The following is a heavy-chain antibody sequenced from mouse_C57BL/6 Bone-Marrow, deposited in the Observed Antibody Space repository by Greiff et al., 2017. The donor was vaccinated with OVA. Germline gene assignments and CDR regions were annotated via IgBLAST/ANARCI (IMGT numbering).Heavy chain of an antibody. V-gene: IGHV5-15*01. CDR2: ISNLAYSI. D-gene: IGHD1-1*01. Sequence: EVKLQESGGGLVQPGGSLKLSCAASGFTFSDYGMAWVRQAPRKGPEWVAFISNLAYSIYYADPVTGRFTISRENAKNTLYLEMSSLRSEDTAMYYCARTPYYYGSYAMDYWGQGTSVTVSS. J-gene: IGHJ4*01. CDR1: GFTFSDYG. CDR3: ARTPYYYGSYAMDY.